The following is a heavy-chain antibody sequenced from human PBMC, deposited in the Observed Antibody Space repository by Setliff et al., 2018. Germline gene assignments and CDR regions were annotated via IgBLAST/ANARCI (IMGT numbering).Heavy chain of an antibody. J-gene: IGHJ4*02. V-gene: IGHV4-59*01. CDR1: GDSISAAS. Sequence: SETLSLTCNVSGDSISAASIMAWVRQPPGKGLEFIGYVYYSGAAKYDPSLKSRVTMSVDTSKTQFSLELNSMTTADTAVYYCARGGTYRYFDYWGQGTLVTVSS. CDR2: VYYSGAA. CDR3: ARGGTYRYFDY.